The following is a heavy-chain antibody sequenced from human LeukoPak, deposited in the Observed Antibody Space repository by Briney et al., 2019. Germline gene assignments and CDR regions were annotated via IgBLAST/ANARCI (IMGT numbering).Heavy chain of an antibody. CDR1: GGSMRSYY. D-gene: IGHD1-1*01. Sequence: SETLSLTCTVSGGSMRSYYWSWIRQPPGKGPEWIGYIHQSGSTNNNPSLRSRVTMSVDTSRNQFSLDLISVTAADTAVYYCARWNDGNHHFDCWGQGTLVTVSA. V-gene: IGHV4-59*01. J-gene: IGHJ4*02. CDR3: ARWNDGNHHFDC. CDR2: IHQSGST.